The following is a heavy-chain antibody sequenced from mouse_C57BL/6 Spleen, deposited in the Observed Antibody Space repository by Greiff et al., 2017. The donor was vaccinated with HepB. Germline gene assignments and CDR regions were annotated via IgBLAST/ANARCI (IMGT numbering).Heavy chain of an antibody. J-gene: IGHJ4*01. CDR3: ARIALHYYGSSYNAMDY. CDR1: GYTFTSYW. CDR2: IYPGSGST. D-gene: IGHD1-1*01. Sequence: LQQPGAELVKPGASVKMSCKASGYTFTSYWITWVKQRPGQGLEWIGDIYPGSGSTNYNEKFKSKATLTVDTSSSTAYMQLSSLTSEDSAVYYCARIALHYYGSSYNAMDYWGQGTSVTVSS. V-gene: IGHV1-55*01.